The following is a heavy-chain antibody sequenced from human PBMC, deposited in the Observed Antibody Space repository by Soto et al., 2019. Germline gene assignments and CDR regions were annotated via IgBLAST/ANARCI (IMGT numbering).Heavy chain of an antibody. J-gene: IGHJ5*02. CDR1: GYRFTTYW. CDR2: IYPGDSNT. Sequence: GEPLKISCKGSGYRFTTYWIGWVRQMPGKGLEWMGLIYPGDSNTRFSPSFQGQVTISVDMSISTAADTAVYYCARVRQYCSRTNCYQDPWGQGTLVTVSS. D-gene: IGHD2-2*01. CDR3: TNCYQDP. V-gene: IGHV5-51*01.